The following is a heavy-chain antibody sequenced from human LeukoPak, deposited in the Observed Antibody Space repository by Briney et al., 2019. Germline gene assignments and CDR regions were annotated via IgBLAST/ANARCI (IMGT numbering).Heavy chain of an antibody. CDR1: GFTFSSYA. Sequence: GGSLRLSCAASGFTFSSYAMSWVRQAPGKGLEWVSVISGSGGSTYYADSVKGRFTISRDNSKNTLYLQMNSLRAEDTAVYYCAKRGGDSSGYFDYWGQGTLVTVSS. CDR2: ISGSGGST. CDR3: AKRGGDSSGYFDY. J-gene: IGHJ4*02. V-gene: IGHV3-23*01. D-gene: IGHD3-22*01.